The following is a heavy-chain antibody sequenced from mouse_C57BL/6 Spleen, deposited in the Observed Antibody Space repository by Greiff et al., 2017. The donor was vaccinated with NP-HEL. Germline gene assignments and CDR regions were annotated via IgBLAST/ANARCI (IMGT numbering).Heavy chain of an antibody. Sequence: QVQLQQPGAELVKPGASVKMSCKASGYTFTSYWITWVKQRPGQGLEWIGDIYPGSGSTNYNEKFKSKATLSVDTSSSTAYMQLSSLTSEDSAVYYCARYGNYEGMDYWGQGTSVTVSS. J-gene: IGHJ4*01. CDR1: GYTFTSYW. V-gene: IGHV1-55*01. CDR3: ARYGNYEGMDY. CDR2: IYPGSGST. D-gene: IGHD2-1*01.